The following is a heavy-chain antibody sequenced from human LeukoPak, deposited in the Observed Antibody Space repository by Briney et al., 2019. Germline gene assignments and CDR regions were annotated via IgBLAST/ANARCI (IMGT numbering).Heavy chain of an antibody. J-gene: IGHJ6*03. CDR1: GFTFSSYE. Sequence: GGSLRLSCAASGFTFSSYEMNWVRQAPGKGLEWVSYISSSGSTIYYADSVKGRFTISRDNAKNSLYLQMNSLRAEDTAVYYCARDGLSRAGRWLYMDVWGKGTTVTVSS. CDR3: ARDGLSRAGRWLYMDV. D-gene: IGHD6-19*01. V-gene: IGHV3-48*03. CDR2: ISSSGSTI.